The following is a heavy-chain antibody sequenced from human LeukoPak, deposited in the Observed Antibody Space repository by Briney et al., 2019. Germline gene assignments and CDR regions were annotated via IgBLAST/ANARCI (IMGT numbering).Heavy chain of an antibody. CDR3: ARTLAAAGFYYYYYMDV. J-gene: IGHJ6*03. Sequence: ASVKVSCKASGYTFTGYYMHWVRQAPGQGLEWMGWINPNSGGTNYAQKFRGRVTMTRDTSISTAYMELSRLRSDDTAVYYCARTLAAAGFYYYYYMDVWGKGTTVTVSS. CDR2: INPNSGGT. CDR1: GYTFTGYY. D-gene: IGHD6-13*01. V-gene: IGHV1-2*02.